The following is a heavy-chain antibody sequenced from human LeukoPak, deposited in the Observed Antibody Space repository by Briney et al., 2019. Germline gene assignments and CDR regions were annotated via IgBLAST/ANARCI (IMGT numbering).Heavy chain of an antibody. CDR1: GFTFSTCW. CDR3: ARNYVDTRGSSYGTLDY. J-gene: IGHJ4*02. CDR2: IKEDGSQK. D-gene: IGHD5-18*01. V-gene: IGHV3-7*01. Sequence: GGSLRLSCAASGFTFSTCWMSWVRQAPGKGLEWVANIKEDGSQKYYVDSVKGRFTISRDNAKNSLYLQMNSLRAEDTAVYFCARNYVDTRGSSYGTLDYWGQGTLVTVFS.